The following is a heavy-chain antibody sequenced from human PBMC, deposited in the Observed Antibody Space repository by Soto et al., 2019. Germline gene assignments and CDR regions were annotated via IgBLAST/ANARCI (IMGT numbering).Heavy chain of an antibody. J-gene: IGHJ4*02. CDR2: LYSGGST. CDR3: ARVPFGSGGDY. D-gene: IGHD6-25*01. V-gene: IGHV4-39*02. CDR1: GGSIGSSDYY. Sequence: QLQLQESGPGLVKPSETLSLTCTVSGGSIGSSDYYWAWIRQPPGKGLEWIGTLYSGGSTYSNPSLQSRVSISVDTSMNDFSLRLRSVTAADTAVYYCARVPFGSGGDYWGQGILSTVS.